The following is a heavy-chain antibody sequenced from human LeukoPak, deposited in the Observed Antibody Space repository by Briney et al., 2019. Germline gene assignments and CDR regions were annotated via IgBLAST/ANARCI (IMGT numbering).Heavy chain of an antibody. CDR3: ARDHKGSLEWLLSQSVSYFDY. D-gene: IGHD3-3*01. Sequence: GGSLRLSCTASGFSFSNFGINWVRQAPGKGLEWVSSISSSSSYIYYADSVKGRFTISRDNAKNSLYLQMNSLRAEDTAVYYCARDHKGSLEWLLSQSVSYFDYWGQGTLVTVSS. CDR1: GFSFSNFG. CDR2: ISSSSSYI. V-gene: IGHV3-21*01. J-gene: IGHJ4*02.